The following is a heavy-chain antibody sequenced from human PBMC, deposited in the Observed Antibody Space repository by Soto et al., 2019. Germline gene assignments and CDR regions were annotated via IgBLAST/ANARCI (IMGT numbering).Heavy chain of an antibody. CDR1: GYTFSNYC. J-gene: IGHJ4*02. D-gene: IGHD6-13*01. CDR3: ARDHSSSWHDFDY. CDR2: ISGYNGNT. V-gene: IGHV1-18*01. Sequence: GASVKVSCKASGYTFSNYCINWVRQAPGQGLEWMGWISGYNGNTNYAQKFQDRVTMTTDTSASTAYMELWSLRSDDTAMYYCARDHSSSWHDFDYWGQGTLVTVSS.